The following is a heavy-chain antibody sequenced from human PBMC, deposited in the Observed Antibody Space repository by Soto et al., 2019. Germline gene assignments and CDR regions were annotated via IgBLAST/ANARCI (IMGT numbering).Heavy chain of an antibody. D-gene: IGHD1-26*01. J-gene: IGHJ4*02. Sequence: EVQLVESGGGLVQPGGSLRLSCAASGFTFSSYSMNWVRQAPGKGLEWVSYISSGIITIYYADSVKGRFTISRDNAKNSLDLQMNSLRDEDTAVYYCARGWDTDYWGQGTLVTVSS. V-gene: IGHV3-48*02. CDR3: ARGWDTDY. CDR1: GFTFSSYS. CDR2: ISSGIITI.